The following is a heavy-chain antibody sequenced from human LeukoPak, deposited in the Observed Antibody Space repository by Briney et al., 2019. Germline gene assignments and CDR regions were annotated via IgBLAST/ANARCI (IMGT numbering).Heavy chain of an antibody. Sequence: GASVKVSCKASGYTFTSYDINWVRQSTGQGLEWMGWMNPNSGNTGYAQKFQGRVTMTRNTSISTAYMELSSLRSEDTAVYYCARGRGIRYFDWLLNYWGQGTLVTVSS. J-gene: IGHJ4*02. V-gene: IGHV1-8*01. CDR1: GYTFTSYD. D-gene: IGHD3-9*01. CDR3: ARGRGIRYFDWLLNY. CDR2: MNPNSGNT.